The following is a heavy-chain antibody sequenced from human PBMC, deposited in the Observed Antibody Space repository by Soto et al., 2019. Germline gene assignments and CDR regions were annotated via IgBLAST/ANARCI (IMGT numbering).Heavy chain of an antibody. J-gene: IGHJ6*03. CDR1: GFTFYNHG. D-gene: IGHD3-10*01. V-gene: IGHV3-9*01. CDR3: AKEDSGFSGYMDV. Sequence: EVQLVESGGGLVQPGRSLRLSCVASGFTFYNHGMHWVRQAPGRGLECVSGITWSSDSMGYADSVKGRFTISRDNAKNSLYLQMNSLRPEDTALYYCAKEDSGFSGYMDVWGKGTTVTVSS. CDR2: ITWSSDSM.